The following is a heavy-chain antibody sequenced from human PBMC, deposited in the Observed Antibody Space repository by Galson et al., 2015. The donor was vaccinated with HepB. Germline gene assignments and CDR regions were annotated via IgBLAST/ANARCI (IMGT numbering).Heavy chain of an antibody. CDR1: GFTFSGSA. CDR2: IGSKANSYAT. Sequence: SLRLSCAASGFTFSGSATHWVRQASGRGLEWIGRIGSKANSYATTYVASVRGRFIISRDDSKNTAFLQLNSLKTDDTAVYYCTRMGDLSGYSSLWGQGTLVTVSS. CDR3: TRMGDLSGYSSL. V-gene: IGHV3-73*01. D-gene: IGHD6-13*01. J-gene: IGHJ4*02.